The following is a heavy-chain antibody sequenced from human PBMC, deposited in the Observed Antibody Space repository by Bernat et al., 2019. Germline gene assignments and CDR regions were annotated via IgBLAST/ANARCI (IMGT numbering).Heavy chain of an antibody. J-gene: IGHJ4*02. CDR2: IKSKTDGGAT. CDR3: TTGDGYDGFFDY. V-gene: IGHV3-15*01. Sequence: EVQLVESGGGLVKPGGSLRLSCAASGFTFSNAWMSWVRQAPGKGLEWVGRIKSKTDGGATDYAAPGKGRFTISRDDSKNTLYLQMNSLKTEDTAVYYCTTGDGYDGFFDYWGQGTLVTVSS. CDR1: GFTFSNAW. D-gene: IGHD5-12*01.